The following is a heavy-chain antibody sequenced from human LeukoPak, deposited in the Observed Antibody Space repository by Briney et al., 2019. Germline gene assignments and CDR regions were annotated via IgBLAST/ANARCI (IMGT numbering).Heavy chain of an antibody. D-gene: IGHD6-19*01. CDR2: ISSSSSYI. CDR1: GFTFSSYS. J-gene: IGHJ6*02. CDR3: ARDLAVAGTGYYYYYGMDV. V-gene: IGHV3-21*01. Sequence: GGSLRLSCAASGFTFSSYSMNWVRQAPGKGLEWVSSISSSSSYIYYADSVKGRFIISRDNAKNSLYLQMNSLRAEDTAVYYCARDLAVAGTGYYYYYGMDVWGQGTTVTVSS.